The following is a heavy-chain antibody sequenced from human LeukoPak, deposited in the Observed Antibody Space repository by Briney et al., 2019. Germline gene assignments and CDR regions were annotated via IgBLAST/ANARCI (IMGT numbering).Heavy chain of an antibody. CDR3: ARAVGSGSFQTYYYYMDV. CDR2: ISGSSPVI. V-gene: IGHV3-48*01. D-gene: IGHD3-10*01. CDR1: GFTFSSCG. Sequence: GGSLRLSCAASGFTFSSCGMHWVRQAPGKGLEWVSYISGSSPVIYYADSVKGRFTISRDNAKNSLYLQMNSLRAEDTAVYYCARAVGSGSFQTYYYYMDVWGKGTTVTISS. J-gene: IGHJ6*03.